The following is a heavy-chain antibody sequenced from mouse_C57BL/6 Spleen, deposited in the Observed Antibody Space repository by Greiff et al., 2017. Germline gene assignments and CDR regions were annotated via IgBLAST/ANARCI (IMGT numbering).Heavy chain of an antibody. J-gene: IGHJ2*01. Sequence: QVQLQQSGPELVKPGASVKISCKASGYAFSSSWMNWVKQRPGKGLEWIGRIYPGDGDTNYNGKFKGKATLTADKSSSTAYMQLSSLTSEDSAVYFCARWSYYYGSSYGYWGQGTTLTVSS. CDR1: GYAFSSSW. V-gene: IGHV1-82*01. CDR2: IYPGDGDT. CDR3: ARWSYYYGSSYGY. D-gene: IGHD1-1*01.